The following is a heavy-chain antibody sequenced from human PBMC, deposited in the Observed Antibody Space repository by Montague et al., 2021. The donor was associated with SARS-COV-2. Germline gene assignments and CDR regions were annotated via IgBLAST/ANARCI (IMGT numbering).Heavy chain of an antibody. CDR3: ARELDEYAFNGDVDY. V-gene: IGHV4-34*01. Sequence: SETLSLTCTVDGGSFTCYYWSWIRQPPGKGLEWVGDVSHHESTNNNPSLKTRVTISIDTSKNQFYLNLNSVTAADTALYCCARELDEYAFNGDVDYWGQGTLVTVSS. CDR2: VSHHEST. D-gene: IGHD3-16*01. CDR1: GGSFTCYY. J-gene: IGHJ4*02.